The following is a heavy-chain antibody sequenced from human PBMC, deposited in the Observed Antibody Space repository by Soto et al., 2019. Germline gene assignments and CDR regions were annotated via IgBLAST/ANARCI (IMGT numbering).Heavy chain of an antibody. CDR2: IYWDDDK. J-gene: IGHJ6*02. CDR1: GFSLNTRGVG. D-gene: IGHD6-19*01. V-gene: IGHV2-5*02. Sequence: QITLKESGPTLVKPTQTLTLTCTFSGFSLNTRGVGVGWIRQPPGKALEWLALIYWDDDKRYSPSLKTRLTITKDTSEKQVVLTMTNMDPVDTATYYCAHMIPWVGVAVGGMDVWGQGTTFTVSS. CDR3: AHMIPWVGVAVGGMDV.